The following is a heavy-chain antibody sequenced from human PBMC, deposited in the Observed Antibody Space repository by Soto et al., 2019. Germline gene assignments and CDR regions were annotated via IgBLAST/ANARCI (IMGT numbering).Heavy chain of an antibody. V-gene: IGHV3-23*01. Sequence: EVQLLESGGGLVQPGGSLRLSCAASGFTFNNYAMSWVRQAPGKGLEWVSTISSSGGSTYYADSVKGRFTISRDNSKNTMYLQMNSLRAEDTAVYCCAKERWEGYGMDGWGQGTAVTVSS. CDR3: AKERWEGYGMDG. J-gene: IGHJ6*02. CDR2: ISSSGGST. CDR1: GFTFNNYA. D-gene: IGHD1-26*01.